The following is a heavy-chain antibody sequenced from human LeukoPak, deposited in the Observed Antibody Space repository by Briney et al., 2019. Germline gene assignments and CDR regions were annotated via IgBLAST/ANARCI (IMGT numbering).Heavy chain of an antibody. CDR2: INHSGST. J-gene: IGHJ4*02. CDR3: ARSHATLFDY. V-gene: IGHV4-34*01. D-gene: IGHD2-15*01. Sequence: SETLSLTCAVYGGSFSGYYWSWIRQPPGKGLEWIGEINHSGSTNYNPSLKSRVTISVDTSKNQFPLKLSSVTAADTAVYYCARSHATLFDYWGQGTLVTVSS. CDR1: GGSFSGYY.